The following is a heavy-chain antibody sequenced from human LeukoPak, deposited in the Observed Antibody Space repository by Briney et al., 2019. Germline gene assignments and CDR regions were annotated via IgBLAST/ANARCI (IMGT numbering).Heavy chain of an antibody. CDR3: AKGPKYYYDSSGYYPPFDY. V-gene: IGHV3-23*01. CDR2: SSGSGGST. CDR1: GFTYSSYA. J-gene: IGHJ4*02. Sequence: PGGSLRLSCAASGFTYSSYAMSWVRQAPGQGLEWVSGSSGSGGSTYYADSVKGRFTISRDNSKNTLYLQMNSLRAEDTAVYYCAKGPKYYYDSSGYYPPFDYWGQGTLVTVSS. D-gene: IGHD3-22*01.